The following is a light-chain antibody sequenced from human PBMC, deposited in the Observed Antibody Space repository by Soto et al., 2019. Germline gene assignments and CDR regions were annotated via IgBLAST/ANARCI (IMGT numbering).Light chain of an antibody. CDR2: KVS. CDR3: SSYTSTTTLVL. CDR1: NSDVGGYNY. V-gene: IGLV2-14*01. J-gene: IGLJ2*01. Sequence: QSALTQPASVSGSPGQSITISCTGTNSDVGGYNYVSWYQQRPGKAPKLMIYKVSNRPSGVSSRFSGSKSGNTASLTISAVQADDEADYYCSSYTSTTTLVLFGGGTKLTVL.